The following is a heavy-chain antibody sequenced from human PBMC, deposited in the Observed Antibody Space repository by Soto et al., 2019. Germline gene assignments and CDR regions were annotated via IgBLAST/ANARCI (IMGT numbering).Heavy chain of an antibody. J-gene: IGHJ6*02. V-gene: IGHV3-23*01. D-gene: IGHD2-15*01. CDR2: ISGSGGST. CDR1: GFTFSSYA. Sequence: GGSLRLSCAASGFTFSSYAMSWVRQAPGKGVEWVSAISGSGGSTYYADSVKGRFTISRDNSKNTLYLQMNSLRAEDTAVYYCAKDGVVVVVAAPDYYYYGLAVWGQGPTVPVSS. CDR3: AKDGVVVVVAAPDYYYYGLAV.